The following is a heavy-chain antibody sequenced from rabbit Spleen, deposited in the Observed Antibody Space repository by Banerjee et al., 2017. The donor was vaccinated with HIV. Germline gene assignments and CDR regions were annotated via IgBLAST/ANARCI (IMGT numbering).Heavy chain of an antibody. V-gene: IGHV1S40*01. Sequence: QSLEESGGGLVKPGASLTLTCTASGFSLSSGYDMSWVRQAPGKGLEWIACIEGGSSAFSYFASWAKGRFTISKTSSTTVTLQMTSLTAADTATYFCARDSGSSFSSYGMDLWGQGTLVTVS. CDR1: GFSLSSGYD. CDR2: IEGGSSAFS. D-gene: IGHD8-1*01. J-gene: IGHJ6*01. CDR3: ARDSGSSFSSYGMDL.